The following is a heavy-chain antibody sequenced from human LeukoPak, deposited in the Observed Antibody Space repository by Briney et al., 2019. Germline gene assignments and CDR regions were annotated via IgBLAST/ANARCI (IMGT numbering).Heavy chain of an antibody. J-gene: IGHJ4*02. CDR3: AKDLYYYDSSGYYGD. CDR2: ISYDGSNK. D-gene: IGHD3-22*01. V-gene: IGHV3-30*18. CDR1: GFTFSSYG. Sequence: PGRSLRLSCAASGFTFSSYGMHWVRQAPGKGLEWVAVISYDGSNKYYADYVKGRFTISRDNSKNTLYLQMNSLRAEDTAVYYCAKDLYYYDSSGYYGDWGQGTLVTVSS.